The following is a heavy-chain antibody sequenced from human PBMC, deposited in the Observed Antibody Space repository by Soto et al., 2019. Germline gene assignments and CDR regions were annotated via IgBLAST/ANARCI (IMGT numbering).Heavy chain of an antibody. D-gene: IGHD1-7*01. J-gene: IGHJ4*02. Sequence: ASVKVSCKASGYPFTSYAMHWVRQAPGQRLEWMGWIDAGNGNTKYSQKFQGRVTITRDRSATTAYMDLSSLRSEDTAIYYCARDWNYLGPSDFWGQGTLVTVSS. CDR1: GYPFTSYA. CDR3: ARDWNYLGPSDF. CDR2: IDAGNGNT. V-gene: IGHV1-3*01.